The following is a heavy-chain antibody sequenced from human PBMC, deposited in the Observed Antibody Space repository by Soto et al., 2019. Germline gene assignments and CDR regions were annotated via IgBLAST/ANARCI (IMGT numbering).Heavy chain of an antibody. CDR1: GFTFSSYA. CDR2: ISYDGSNK. V-gene: IGHV3-30-3*01. D-gene: IGHD4-17*01. CDR3: AREIGDYGDFDYYYGMDV. J-gene: IGHJ6*02. Sequence: PGGSLRLSCAASGFTFSSYAMNWVRQAPGKGLEWVAAISYDGSNKYYADSVKGRFTISRDNSKNTLYLQMNSLRAEDTAVYYCAREIGDYGDFDYYYGMDVWGQGTTVTVS.